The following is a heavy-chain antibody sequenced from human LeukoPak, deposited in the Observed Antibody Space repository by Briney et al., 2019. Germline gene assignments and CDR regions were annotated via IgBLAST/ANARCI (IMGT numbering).Heavy chain of an antibody. CDR3: ARDPADLGLFDY. CDR1: GYTFTSYG. J-gene: IGHJ4*02. CDR2: ISAYNGNT. Sequence: ASVKVSCKASGYTFTSYGISWVRQAPGQGLEWMGWISAYNGNTNYAQKLQGRVTMTTDTSTGTDYMELRSLRSDDTAVYYCARDPADLGLFDYWGQGTLVTVSS. D-gene: IGHD7-27*01. V-gene: IGHV1-18*04.